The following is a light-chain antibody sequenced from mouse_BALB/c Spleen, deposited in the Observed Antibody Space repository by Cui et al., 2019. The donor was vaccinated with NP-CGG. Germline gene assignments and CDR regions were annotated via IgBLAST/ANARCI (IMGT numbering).Light chain of an antibody. J-gene: IGLJ1*01. CDR1: TGAVTTSNY. CDR3: ALWYSNHWV. CDR2: GTN. V-gene: IGLV1*01. Sequence: QAVVTQESALTTSPGETVTFTCRSSTGAVTTSNYANWVQEKPDHLFTGLIGGTNNRAPGVPSRFSGSLIGDKAALTITGAQTEDEAIYFCALWYSNHWVFGGGTKVTVL.